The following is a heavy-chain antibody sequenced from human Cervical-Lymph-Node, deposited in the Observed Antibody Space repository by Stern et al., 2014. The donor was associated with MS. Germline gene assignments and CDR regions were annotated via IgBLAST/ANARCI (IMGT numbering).Heavy chain of an antibody. D-gene: IGHD6-13*01. Sequence: QVQLVQSGAEVTKPGSSVKVSCKDSGGTFSKFPSSCVRQTPGQGLEWMGGIFPVFGTPTYAQEFRGRVTITADVSTSTVYMELSSLRSDDTAVYYCALSSETSDRWYSLGYDLWGQGTLVTVSS. J-gene: IGHJ5*02. CDR2: IFPVFGTP. CDR1: GGTFSKFP. V-gene: IGHV1-69*01. CDR3: ALSSETSDRWYSLGYDL.